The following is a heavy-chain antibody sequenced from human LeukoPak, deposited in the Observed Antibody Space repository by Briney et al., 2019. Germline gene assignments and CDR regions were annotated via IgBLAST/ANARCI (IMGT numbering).Heavy chain of an antibody. D-gene: IGHD3-22*01. CDR3: ARDFYDTSTYYYVDAFDI. Sequence: SETLSLTCTVSGDSIGSYSWNWIRQPPGKGLEWIGYIYYSGNTNYNPSLKSRVTISVDTSKNQFSLKLSSVTAADTAVYHCARDFYDTSTYYYVDAFDIWGQGTMVTVSS. CDR2: IYYSGNT. V-gene: IGHV4-59*01. CDR1: GDSIGSYS. J-gene: IGHJ3*02.